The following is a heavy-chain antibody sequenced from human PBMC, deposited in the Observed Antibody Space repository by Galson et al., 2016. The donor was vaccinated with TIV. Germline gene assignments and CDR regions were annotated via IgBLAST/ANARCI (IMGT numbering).Heavy chain of an antibody. V-gene: IGHV2-70*11. CDR3: ARISGYYDSSGHYIPRSFDY. D-gene: IGHD3-22*01. Sequence: PALVKPTQTLTLTCTFSGFSLNTDGMCVNWIRQPPGEALEWLARLDWDDDKSYTSSLKTRLTISKDTSKNQVVLTMTNMDPVDTATYYCARISGYYDSSGHYIPRSFDYWGQGTPVTVSS. J-gene: IGHJ4*02. CDR1: GFSLNTDGMC. CDR2: LDWDDDK.